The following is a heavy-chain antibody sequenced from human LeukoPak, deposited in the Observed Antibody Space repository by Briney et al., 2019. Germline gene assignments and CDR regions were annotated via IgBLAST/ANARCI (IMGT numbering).Heavy chain of an antibody. CDR2: ITRDGSST. J-gene: IGHJ3*02. CDR1: GFTFSSYW. V-gene: IGHV3-74*01. D-gene: IGHD1-26*01. Sequence: GGSLRLSCAASGFTFSSYWMHWVRQAPGKGLVWVSRITRDGSSTSHADSVKGRFTMSGDNAKNTVYLQMNSLRAEDTAVYYCARGIVEATAVAFDIWGQGTMVTVSS. CDR3: ARGIVEATAVAFDI.